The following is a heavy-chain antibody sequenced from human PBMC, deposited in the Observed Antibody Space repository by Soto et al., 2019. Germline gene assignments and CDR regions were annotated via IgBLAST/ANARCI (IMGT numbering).Heavy chain of an antibody. CDR2: IYYSGST. J-gene: IGHJ4*02. D-gene: IGHD6-6*01. CDR3: ARRTAARFHFDY. Sequence: SETLSLTCTVSGGSISRYYWSWIRQPPGKGLEWIGYIYYSGSTNYNPSLKSRVTISVDTSKNQFSLKLSSATAADTAVYYCARRTAARFHFDYWGPGILVTVFS. V-gene: IGHV4-59*08. CDR1: GGSISRYY.